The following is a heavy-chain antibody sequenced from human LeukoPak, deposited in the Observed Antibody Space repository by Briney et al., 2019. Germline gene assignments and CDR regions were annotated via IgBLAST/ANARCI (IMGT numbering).Heavy chain of an antibody. V-gene: IGHV1-18*01. CDR1: GYTFTSYG. CDR2: ISAYNGNT. Sequence: ASVKVSCKASGYTFTSYGISWVRQAPGQGLEWMGWISAYNGNTDYAQKLQGRVTMTTDTSTSTAYMELRSLRSDDTAVYYCARVFSSWCYYGMDVWGQGTTVTVSS. J-gene: IGHJ6*02. D-gene: IGHD6-13*01. CDR3: ARVFSSWCYYGMDV.